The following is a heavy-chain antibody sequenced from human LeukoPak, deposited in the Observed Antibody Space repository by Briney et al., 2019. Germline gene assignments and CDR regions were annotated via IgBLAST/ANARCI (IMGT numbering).Heavy chain of an antibody. V-gene: IGHV3-15*01. D-gene: IGHD5-24*01. CDR3: ATDRDSTHLNY. CDR2: IKSKVHGGTL. Sequence: GGSLRLSCAGSGFTFSDAWMNWLRQAPGKGQEWVGRIKSKVHGGTLEYAAPVKGRFTISRDDSENTLHLEMTSLTTEDTAVYYCATDRDSTHLNYWGQGTLVTVSS. CDR1: GFTFSDAW. J-gene: IGHJ4*02.